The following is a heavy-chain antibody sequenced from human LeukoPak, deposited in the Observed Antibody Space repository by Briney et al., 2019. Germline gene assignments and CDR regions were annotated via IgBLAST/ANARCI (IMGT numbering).Heavy chain of an antibody. V-gene: IGHV3-21*01. J-gene: IGHJ4*02. CDR2: ISSSSSYI. CDR3: ARDPNGNKPFDY. D-gene: IGHD1-26*01. CDR1: GFTFSSYS. Sequence: PGGSLRRSCAASGFTFSSYSMNWVRQAPGKGLEWVSSISSSSSYIYYADSVKGRFTISRDNAKNSLYLQMNSLRAEDTAVYYCARDPNGNKPFDYWGQGTLVTVSS.